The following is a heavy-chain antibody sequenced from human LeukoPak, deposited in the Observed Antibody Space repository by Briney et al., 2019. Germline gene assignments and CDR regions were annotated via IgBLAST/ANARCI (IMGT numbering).Heavy chain of an antibody. Sequence: SETLSLTCAVSGGSISSSNWWSWVRQPPGKGLEWIGEIYHSGSTNYNPSLKSRVTISVDKSKNQFSLRLSSVTAADTAVYYCARHPMVRGVIVNWFDPWGQGTLVTVSS. CDR3: ARHPMVRGVIVNWFDP. CDR2: IYHSGST. J-gene: IGHJ5*02. CDR1: GGSISSSNW. D-gene: IGHD3-10*01. V-gene: IGHV4-4*02.